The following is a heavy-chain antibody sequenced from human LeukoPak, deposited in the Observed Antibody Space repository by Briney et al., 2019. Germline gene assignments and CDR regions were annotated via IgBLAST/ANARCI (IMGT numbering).Heavy chain of an antibody. V-gene: IGHV3-23*01. CDR1: GFAFSSYA. CDR3: AKTLLLWFVDY. CDR2: LSGSGAST. J-gene: IGHJ4*02. Sequence: GGSLRLSCAASGFAFSSYAMSWVRRAPGKGLEWVSALSGSGASTFYADSVKGRFSISRDNSKNTLYLQMNSLRAEDTAVYYCAKTLLLWFVDYWGQGTLVTVSS. D-gene: IGHD3-10*01.